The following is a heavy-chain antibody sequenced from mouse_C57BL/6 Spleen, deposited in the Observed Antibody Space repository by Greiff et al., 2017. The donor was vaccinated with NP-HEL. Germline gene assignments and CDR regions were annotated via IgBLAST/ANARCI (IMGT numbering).Heavy chain of an antibody. D-gene: IGHD1-1*01. J-gene: IGHJ4*01. V-gene: IGHV1-64*01. Sequence: QVQLKESGAELVKPGASVKLSCKASGYTFTSYWMHWVKQRPGQGLEWIGMIHPNSGSTNYNEKFKSKATLTVDKSSSTAYMQLSSLTSEDSAVYYCARDYYGSSPYAMDYWGQGTSVTVSS. CDR2: IHPNSGST. CDR1: GYTFTSYW. CDR3: ARDYYGSSPYAMDY.